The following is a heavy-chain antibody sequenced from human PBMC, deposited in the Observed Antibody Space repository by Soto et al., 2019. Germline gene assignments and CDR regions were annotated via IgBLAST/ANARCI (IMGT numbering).Heavy chain of an antibody. CDR3: ARRSVAADAFDI. V-gene: IGHV3-48*01. CDR1: GFTFSSYS. Sequence: GGSLRLSCGASGFTFSSYSMNWVRQAPGKGLEWVSYISSGSSTIYYADSVKGRFTISRDNAKNSLYLQMNSLRAEDTAVYYCARRSVAADAFDIWGQGTMVTVS. J-gene: IGHJ3*02. D-gene: IGHD2-15*01. CDR2: ISSGSSTI.